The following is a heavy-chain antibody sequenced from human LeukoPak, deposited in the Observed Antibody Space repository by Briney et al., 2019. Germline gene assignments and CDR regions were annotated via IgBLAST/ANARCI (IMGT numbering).Heavy chain of an antibody. CDR2: INHSGST. D-gene: IGHD1-26*01. V-gene: IGHV4-34*01. CDR1: GGSFSGYY. CDR3: ARSIGEVVGAFHDY. Sequence: SETLSLTCAVYGGSFSGYYWSWIRQPPGKGLEWIGEINHSGSTNYNPSLKSRVTISVDTSKNQFSLKLSSVTAADTAVYYCARSIGEVVGAFHDYWGQGTLVTVSS. J-gene: IGHJ4*02.